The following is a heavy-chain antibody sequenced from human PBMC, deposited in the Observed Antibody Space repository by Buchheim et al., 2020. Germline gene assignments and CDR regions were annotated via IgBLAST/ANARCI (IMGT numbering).Heavy chain of an antibody. CDR3: ASPITMVRGVIIDY. Sequence: EVQLLESGGGLVQPGGSLRLSCAASGFTFSSYAMNWVRQAPGKGLEWVSATSGSGVTSYYADSVKGRFTISRDNSKNTLYLQMNSLRAEDTAVYYCASPITMVRGVIIDYWGQGTL. J-gene: IGHJ4*02. CDR2: TSGSGVTS. D-gene: IGHD3-10*01. V-gene: IGHV3-23*01. CDR1: GFTFSSYA.